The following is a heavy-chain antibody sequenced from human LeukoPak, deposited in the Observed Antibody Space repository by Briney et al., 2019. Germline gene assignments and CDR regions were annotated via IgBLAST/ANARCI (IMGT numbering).Heavy chain of an antibody. V-gene: IGHV3-74*01. CDR2: IEGDGTGT. CDR3: TRDYYYRMDV. J-gene: IGHJ6*04. Sequence: PGGSLRLSCAASGFTFSDNWMHWVRQAPGKGLVWVSLIEGDGTGTVYADSVKGRFTISRDNAKNTLYLQMNSLRAEDTAVYYCTRDYYYRMDVWGKGTTVTVSS. CDR1: GFTFSDNW.